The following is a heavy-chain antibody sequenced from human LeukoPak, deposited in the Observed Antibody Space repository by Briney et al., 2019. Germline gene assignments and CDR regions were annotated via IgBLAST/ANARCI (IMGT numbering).Heavy chain of an antibody. Sequence: GGSLRLSCAASGFTFSSYGMHWVRQAPGKGLEWVAVIWYDGSNKYYADSVKGRFTISRDNSKNTLYLQMNSLRAEDTAVYYCARDLSDYGDYVGAFDIWGQGTMVTVSS. D-gene: IGHD4-17*01. CDR1: GFTFSSYG. CDR3: ARDLSDYGDYVGAFDI. CDR2: IWYDGSNK. V-gene: IGHV3-33*01. J-gene: IGHJ3*02.